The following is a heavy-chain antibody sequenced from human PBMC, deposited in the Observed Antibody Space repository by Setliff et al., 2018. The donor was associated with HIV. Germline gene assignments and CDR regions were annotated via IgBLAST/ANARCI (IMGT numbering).Heavy chain of an antibody. CDR1: GYTFTSYA. V-gene: IGHV1-3*01. Sequence: ASVKVSCKASGYTFTSYAMHWVRQAPGQRLEWMGWINAGNGNTKYSQKFQGRVTITRDTSASTAYMELSSLRSEDTAVYYCARHLRGYYNSGNYFEYWGQGTLVTVSS. D-gene: IGHD3-10*01. CDR3: ARHLRGYYNSGNYFEY. J-gene: IGHJ4*02. CDR2: INAGNGNT.